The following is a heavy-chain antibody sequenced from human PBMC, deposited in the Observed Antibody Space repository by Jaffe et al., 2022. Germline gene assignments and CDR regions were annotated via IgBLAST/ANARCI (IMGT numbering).Heavy chain of an antibody. CDR2: IRYDGSNK. D-gene: IGHD6-19*01. V-gene: IGHV3-30*02. CDR3: AKDRGSGWDTTFDY. J-gene: IGHJ4*02. Sequence: QVQLVESGGGVVQPGGSLRLSCAASGFTFSSYGMHWVRQAPGKGLEWVAFIRYDGSNKYYADSVKGRFTISRDNSKNTLYLQMNSLRAEDTAVYYCAKDRGSGWDTTFDYWGQGTLVTVSS. CDR1: GFTFSSYG.